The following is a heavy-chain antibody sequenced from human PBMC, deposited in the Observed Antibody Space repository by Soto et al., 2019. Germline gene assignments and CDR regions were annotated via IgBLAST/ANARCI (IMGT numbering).Heavy chain of an antibody. J-gene: IGHJ5*02. CDR2: ISYDGSNK. CDR1: GFTFSSYA. Sequence: QVQLVESGGGVVQPGRSLRLSCAASGFTFSSYAMHWVRQAPGKGLEWVAVISYDGSNKYYADSVKGRFTISRDNSKNTLYLQMNSLRAEDTAVYYCARERGYYYDCFDPWGQGTLVTVSS. V-gene: IGHV3-30-3*01. CDR3: ARERGYYYDCFDP. D-gene: IGHD3-22*01.